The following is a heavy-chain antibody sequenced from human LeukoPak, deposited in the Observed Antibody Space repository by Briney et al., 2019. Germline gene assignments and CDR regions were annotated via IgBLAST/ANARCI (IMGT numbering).Heavy chain of an antibody. D-gene: IGHD3-10*01. CDR1: GDSVSSNSAA. V-gene: IGHV6-1*01. Sequence: SQTLSLTCAISGDSVSSNSAAWNWIRQSPSRGLEWLGRTYYRSKWYNDYAVSVKSRITINPDTSKNQFSLQLNSVTPEDTAVYYCARLGIVVRGVITSYYFDYWGQGTLVTVSS. CDR3: ARLGIVVRGVITSYYFDY. J-gene: IGHJ4*02. CDR2: TYYRSKWYN.